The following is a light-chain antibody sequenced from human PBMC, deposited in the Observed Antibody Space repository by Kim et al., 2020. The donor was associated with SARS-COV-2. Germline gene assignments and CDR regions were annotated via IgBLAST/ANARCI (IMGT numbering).Light chain of an antibody. CDR3: QHYKNWPLT. J-gene: IGKJ4*01. CDR1: QSVSSN. V-gene: IGKV3-15*01. CDR2: GAS. Sequence: VAPGERATLSGRASQSVSSNLAWYQEKPGQAPRLLIYGASIRATAVPARFSGSGSGTDFTLTISSLQSEDFAVYYCQHYKNWPLTFGGGTKVDIK.